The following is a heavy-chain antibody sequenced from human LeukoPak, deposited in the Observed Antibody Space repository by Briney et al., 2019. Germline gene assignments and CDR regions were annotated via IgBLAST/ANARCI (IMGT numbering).Heavy chain of an antibody. D-gene: IGHD1-26*01. CDR2: ISAYNGNT. CDR3: ARGGPYSGSFDY. V-gene: IGHV1-18*01. Sequence: ASVEVSCKASGYTFTGHGISWVRQAPGQGLEWMGWISAYNGNTIYAQKLQGRVTMTRDTSTSTAYMELTSLRSDDTAVYYCARGGPYSGSFDYWGQGTRVTVSS. J-gene: IGHJ4*02. CDR1: GYTFTGHG.